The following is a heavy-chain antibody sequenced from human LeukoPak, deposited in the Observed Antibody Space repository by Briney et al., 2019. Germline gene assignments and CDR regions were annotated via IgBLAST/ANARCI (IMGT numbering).Heavy chain of an antibody. CDR3: VKDGSGSYYTYYFDY. V-gene: IGHV3-64D*06. CDR1: GFIFSNHA. D-gene: IGHD3-10*01. J-gene: IGHJ4*02. CDR2: ISSNGGST. Sequence: GGSLRLSCAASGFIFSNHAMHWVRQAPGKGLEYVSAISSNGGSTYYADSVKGRFTISRDNSKNTLYLQMSSLRTEDTAVYYCVKDGSGSYYTYYFDYWGQGTLVTVSS.